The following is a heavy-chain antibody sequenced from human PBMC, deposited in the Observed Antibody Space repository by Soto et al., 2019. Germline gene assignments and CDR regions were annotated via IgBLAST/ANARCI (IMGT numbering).Heavy chain of an antibody. CDR2: IIPILGIA. CDR1: GGTFSSYT. D-gene: IGHD6-13*01. Sequence: QVQLVQSGAEVKKPGSSVKVSCKASGGTFSSYTISWVRQAPGQGLEWMGRIIPILGIANYAQKFQGKVTITADKSTSTAYMELSSLRSEDTAVYYCARGSSSSRGYYMDVWGKGTTVTVSS. CDR3: ARGSSSSRGYYMDV. J-gene: IGHJ6*03. V-gene: IGHV1-69*02.